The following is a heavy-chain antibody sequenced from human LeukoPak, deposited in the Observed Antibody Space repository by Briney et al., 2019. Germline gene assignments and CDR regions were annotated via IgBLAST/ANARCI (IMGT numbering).Heavy chain of an antibody. Sequence: ASVKVSCKASGYTFTGYYMHWVRQAPGQGLEWMGWINPNSGGTNYAQKFQGRVTMTRDTSISTAYMELSRLRSDDTAVYYCARGYYDFWSGAFDIWGQGTMVTVSS. D-gene: IGHD3-3*01. CDR1: GYTFTGYY. J-gene: IGHJ3*02. CDR2: INPNSGGT. V-gene: IGHV1-2*02. CDR3: ARGYYDFWSGAFDI.